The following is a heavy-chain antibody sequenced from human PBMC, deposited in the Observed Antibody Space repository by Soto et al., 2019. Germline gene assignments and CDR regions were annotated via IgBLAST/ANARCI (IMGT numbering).Heavy chain of an antibody. CDR1: GFTFSGYC. D-gene: IGHD1-26*01. Sequence: PGGSLRLSCDAFGFTFSGYCVHWVRQAQGKGLEWVAVISYYGTNEYYEDSVKGRFTIARDNSKNTLYLPMNSLRIADTAVYFCAKQDPSGRYSLDYWGQGS. CDR3: AKQDPSGRYSLDY. CDR2: ISYYGTNE. J-gene: IGHJ4*02. V-gene: IGHV3-30*18.